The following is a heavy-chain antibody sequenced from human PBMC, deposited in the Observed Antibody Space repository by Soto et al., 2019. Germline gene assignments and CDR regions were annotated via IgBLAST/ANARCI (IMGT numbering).Heavy chain of an antibody. CDR3: ARDGYPAVETLYYYYYGMDV. V-gene: IGHV1-69*13. CDR1: GYTLTRYG. CDR2: IIPIFGTA. D-gene: IGHD2-21*02. Sequence: SLKGSWKSCGYTLTRYGISWVRHAPVQRLEWMGGIIPIFGTANYAQKFQGRVTITADESTSTAYMELSSLRSEDTAVYYCARDGYPAVETLYYYYYGMDVWGQGTTVTGSS. J-gene: IGHJ6*02.